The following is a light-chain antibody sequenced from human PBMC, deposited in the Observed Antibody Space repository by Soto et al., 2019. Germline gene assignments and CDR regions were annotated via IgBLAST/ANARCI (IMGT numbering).Light chain of an antibody. CDR3: QQSYSTPRT. V-gene: IGKV1-39*01. Sequence: DIQMTQSPSSLSASVGDRVTITCRASQSISSYLNWYQQKPGKAPKLLIYAASSLQSGVPSRFSGSGSGTDFTLTISSLQPEDFAPYYCQQSYSTPRTFGGGTKVEI. CDR2: AAS. J-gene: IGKJ4*01. CDR1: QSISSY.